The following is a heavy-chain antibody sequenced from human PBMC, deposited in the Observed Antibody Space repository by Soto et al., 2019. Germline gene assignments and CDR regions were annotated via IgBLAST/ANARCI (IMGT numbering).Heavy chain of an antibody. CDR1: GFTFSDYY. CDR2: TRKKANSYST. J-gene: IGHJ4*02. V-gene: IGHV3-72*01. D-gene: IGHD1-26*01. CDR3: ARDTGGSYDY. Sequence: GSLRLSCAASGFTFSDYYMDWVRQVPGTGLEWVGRTRKKANSYSTEYAPSVKGRFTISRHDLEDSMYLQMNSLKTEDTAVYYCARDTGGSYDYWGQGALVTVSS.